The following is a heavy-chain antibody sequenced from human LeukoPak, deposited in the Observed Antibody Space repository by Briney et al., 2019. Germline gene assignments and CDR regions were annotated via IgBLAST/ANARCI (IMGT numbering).Heavy chain of an antibody. J-gene: IGHJ4*02. CDR2: INTNTRNP. Sequence: ASVKVSCKASGYTLTSYAMNWGRHAPGQGIEWMGWINTNTRNPTYAQRFTGRFVFFLDTSFSTAYLKISSLKAEDTAVYYCARATYYYDSSPFDYWGQGTLVIVSS. CDR1: GYTLTSYA. CDR3: ARATYYYDSSPFDY. V-gene: IGHV7-4-1*02. D-gene: IGHD3-22*01.